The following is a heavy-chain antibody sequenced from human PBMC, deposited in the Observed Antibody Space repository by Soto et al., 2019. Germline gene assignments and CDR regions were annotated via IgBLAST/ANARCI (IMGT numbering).Heavy chain of an antibody. CDR1: GYTFTSYP. CDR3: ARDRGGYCRGGSCSEAWFDP. CDR2: INTGNGYT. D-gene: IGHD2-15*01. Sequence: ASVKVSCKASGYTFTSYPVHWVRQAPGQRLEWMGWINTGNGYTKYSQKFQGRVSITRDTSASTTYMQLTSLRSDDTALYYCARDRGGYCRGGSCSEAWFDPWGQGTLVPVSS. V-gene: IGHV1-3*04. J-gene: IGHJ5*02.